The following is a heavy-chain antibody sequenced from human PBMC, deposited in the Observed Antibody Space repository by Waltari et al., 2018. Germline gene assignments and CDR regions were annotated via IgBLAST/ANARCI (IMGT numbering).Heavy chain of an antibody. D-gene: IGHD3-10*01. V-gene: IGHV3-49*03. CDR3: TRVEYYGSGTPSAPDY. Sequence: EVQLVESGGGLVQPGRSLRLSCTASGFTFGDYAMSWFRQAPGTGLEWVGFIRSKSYGGTTEYAASVKGRFTISRDDSKSIAYLQMNSLKTEDTAVYYCTRVEYYGSGTPSAPDYWGQGTLVTVSS. CDR2: IRSKSYGGTT. J-gene: IGHJ4*02. CDR1: GFTFGDYA.